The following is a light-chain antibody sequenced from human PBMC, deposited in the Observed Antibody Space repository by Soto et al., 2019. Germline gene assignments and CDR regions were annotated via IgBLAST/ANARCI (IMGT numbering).Light chain of an antibody. J-gene: IGLJ1*01. CDR3: NSQTTSGIRV. Sequence: QSALTQPASVSGSPGQSITISCTGTSTDVGDSNHVSWYQHHPGKAPKLIIYEVSYRPSGVSNRFSGSKSAYTASLTISRLQAEDEADYYCNSQTTSGIRVFGTGTKLTVL. V-gene: IGLV2-14*01. CDR2: EVS. CDR1: STDVGDSNH.